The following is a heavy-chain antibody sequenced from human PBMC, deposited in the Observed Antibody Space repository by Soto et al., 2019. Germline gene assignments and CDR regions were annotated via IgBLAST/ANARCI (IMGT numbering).Heavy chain of an antibody. CDR2: INPNSGDT. CDR1: GYSFINYY. V-gene: IGHV1-2*02. CDR3: ARQGEPYISSRDAFGMAV. J-gene: IGHJ6*02. D-gene: IGHD3-16*01. Sequence: QVQLVQSGAELKKPGASVKVSCKSSGYSFINYYIHWVRQAPGQGLEWMGWINPNSGDTDYAKKFQGRVTMTRDTSISTVFMELNRLPSDATALYCCARQGEPYISSRDAFGMAVWGQGPSVTVSS.